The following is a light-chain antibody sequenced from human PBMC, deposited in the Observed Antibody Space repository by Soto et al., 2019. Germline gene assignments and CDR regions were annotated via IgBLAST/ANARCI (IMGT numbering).Light chain of an antibody. CDR3: QSYDSSNHGV. V-gene: IGLV6-57*04. CDR1: SGSIVSNY. CDR2: EDN. Sequence: NFTLTQPHSVSESPGKTVTISCTRSSGSIVSNYVQWYQQRPGSAPTTVIYEDNQRPSGVPDRFSGSIDSSSNSASLTISGLKTEDEADYYCQSYDSSNHGVFGGGTQLTVL. J-gene: IGLJ3*02.